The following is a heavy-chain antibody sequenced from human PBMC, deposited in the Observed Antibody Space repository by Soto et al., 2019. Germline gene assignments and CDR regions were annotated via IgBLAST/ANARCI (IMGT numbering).Heavy chain of an antibody. Sequence: GGSLRLSCATSDFTFRNYWMNWVRQAPGKGLEWVANIKPDGSATNYVDSVKGRFTISRDNVRNPVSLQMNSLRVEDTAVYFCFGGNGGPQWGQGTLVTVSS. V-gene: IGHV3-7*03. CDR1: DFTFRNYW. D-gene: IGHD3-16*01. CDR2: IKPDGSAT. J-gene: IGHJ4*02. CDR3: FGGNGGPQ.